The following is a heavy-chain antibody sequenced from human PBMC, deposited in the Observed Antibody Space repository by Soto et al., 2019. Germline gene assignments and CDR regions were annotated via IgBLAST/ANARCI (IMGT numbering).Heavy chain of an antibody. CDR2: IYYSGST. CDR3: ARPPTASLDAFEI. Sequence: SETLSPTCTVSGGSITGSSYYWGWIRQPPGKGLEWIGSIYYSGSTYYNPSLKSRVTISVDTSKSQFSLKLNSVTAADTSVYYCARPPTASLDAFEIWGQGTMVT. CDR1: GGSITGSSYY. V-gene: IGHV4-39*01. J-gene: IGHJ3*02.